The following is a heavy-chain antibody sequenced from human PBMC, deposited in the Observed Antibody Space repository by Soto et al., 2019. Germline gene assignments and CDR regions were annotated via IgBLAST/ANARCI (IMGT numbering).Heavy chain of an antibody. CDR2: IFHSGST. D-gene: IGHD3-10*02. Sequence: QVQLQESGPGLVKPSETLSLTCTVSGGSMSSYYWSWIRQPPGKGLEWIGFIFHSGSTSYNPSLKRRGTISVDTSETQFSLKLRSVTAADTAVYYCASMIGDPVLSFDSWGQGTLVAVSS. CDR3: ASMIGDPVLSFDS. J-gene: IGHJ4*02. CDR1: GGSMSSYY. V-gene: IGHV4-59*01.